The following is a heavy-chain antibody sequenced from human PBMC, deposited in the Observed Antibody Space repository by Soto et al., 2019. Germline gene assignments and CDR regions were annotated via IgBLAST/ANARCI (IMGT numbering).Heavy chain of an antibody. CDR3: SRRGVGTTTGDY. CDR2: IRSKTNKYAT. V-gene: IGHV3-73*01. CDR1: GFNFSGSA. D-gene: IGHD1-26*01. J-gene: IGHJ4*02. Sequence: EVQLVESGGGLVQPGGSLKLSCAASGFNFSGSAIHWVRQASGKGLEWVGRIRSKTNKYATALAAPVTGRYTMSRDELKNTAFLQMSSLKTEDTAVYFFSRRGVGTTTGDYWGQGTLVTV.